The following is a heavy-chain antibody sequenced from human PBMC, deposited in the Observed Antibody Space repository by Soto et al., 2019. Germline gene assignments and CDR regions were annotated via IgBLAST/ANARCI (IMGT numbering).Heavy chain of an antibody. D-gene: IGHD6-19*01. V-gene: IGHV3-21*01. J-gene: IGHJ6*02. Sequence: EVQLVESGGGLVKPGGSLRLSCAASGFTFSSYSMNWVRQAPGKGLEWVSSISSSSSYIYYADSVKGRFTISRDNAKNSLYLQMNSLRAEDTAVYYCARDTGSGCTDYYYYGMDVWGQGTTVTVSS. CDR2: ISSSSSYI. CDR3: ARDTGSGCTDYYYYGMDV. CDR1: GFTFSSYS.